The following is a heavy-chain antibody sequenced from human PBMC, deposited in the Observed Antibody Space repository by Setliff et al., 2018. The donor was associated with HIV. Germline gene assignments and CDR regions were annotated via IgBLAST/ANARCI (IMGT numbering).Heavy chain of an antibody. CDR3: ARDVLDLVISVYGL. CDR1: GFSINSRYY. J-gene: IGHJ4*02. V-gene: IGHV4-38-2*02. D-gene: IGHD3-22*01. Sequence: NPSETLSLTCDVSGFSINSRYYWGWIRQSPGKGLEWIGNIYHTGSSYYNPSLNDRATISLDTSKNQFSLKLNSVTAADTAVYYCARDVLDLVISVYGLWGQGILVTVSS. CDR2: IYHTGSS.